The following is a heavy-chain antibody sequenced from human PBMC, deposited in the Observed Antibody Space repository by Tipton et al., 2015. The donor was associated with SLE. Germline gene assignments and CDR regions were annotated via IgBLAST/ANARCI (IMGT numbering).Heavy chain of an antibody. CDR2: ITGSGDRT. Sequence: SLRLSCAASGFTFSNYAMSWVRQAPGKGLEWVSAITGSGDRTYYIDSVKGRFTISRDNSKNSLYLQMNGLIAEDTAVYYCARSPVDYWNGYSAWGQGTLVAVSS. J-gene: IGHJ4*02. CDR3: ARSPVDYWNGYSA. CDR1: GFTFSNYA. D-gene: IGHD3-3*01. V-gene: IGHV3-23*01.